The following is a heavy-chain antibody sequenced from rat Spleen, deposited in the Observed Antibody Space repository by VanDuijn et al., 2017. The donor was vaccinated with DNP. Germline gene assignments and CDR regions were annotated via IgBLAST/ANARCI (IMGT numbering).Heavy chain of an antibody. V-gene: IGHV5-31*01. Sequence: EVQLVESGGGPVQPGRSLKLSCVASGFIFSNYWMTWIRQAPGKGLEWVASISNAGDHTYYSDSVKGRFSLSRDNAKSTLYLQMDSLRSEDTATYYCATGGLGGDYYFDYWGQGVMVTVSS. CDR1: GFIFSNYW. D-gene: IGHD5-1*01. J-gene: IGHJ2*01. CDR3: ATGGLGGDYYFDY. CDR2: ISNAGDHT.